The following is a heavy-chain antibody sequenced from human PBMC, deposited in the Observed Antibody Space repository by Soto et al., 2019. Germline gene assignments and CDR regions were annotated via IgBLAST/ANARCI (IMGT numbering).Heavy chain of an antibody. CDR2: ISWNSGSI. V-gene: IGHV3-9*01. CDR3: AKELGYCSSTSCSSFDY. J-gene: IGHJ4*02. D-gene: IGHD2-2*01. CDR1: GFTFDDYA. Sequence: EVQLVESGGGLVQPGRSLRLSCAASGFTFDDYAMHWVRQAPGKGLEWVSGISWNSGSIGYVDSVKGRFTISRDNAKNSLYLQMNSLRAEDTALYYCAKELGYCSSTSCSSFDYWGQGTLVTVSS.